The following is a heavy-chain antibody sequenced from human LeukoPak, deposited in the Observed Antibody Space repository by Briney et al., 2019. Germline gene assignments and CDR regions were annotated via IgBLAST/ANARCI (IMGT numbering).Heavy chain of an antibody. CDR3: ANVDYYDSSGYSPVSAFDI. CDR1: GFTVSSNY. CDR2: IYSGGST. D-gene: IGHD3-22*01. J-gene: IGHJ3*02. Sequence: GGSLGLSCAASGFTVSSNYMSWVRQAPGKGLEWVSVIYSGGSTYYADSVKGRFTISRDNSKNTLYLQMNSLRAEDTAVYYCANVDYYDSSGYSPVSAFDIWGQGTMVTVSS. V-gene: IGHV3-66*01.